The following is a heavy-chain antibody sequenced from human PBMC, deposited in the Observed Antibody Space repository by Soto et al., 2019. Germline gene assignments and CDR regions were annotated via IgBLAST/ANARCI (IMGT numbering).Heavy chain of an antibody. Sequence: KASQTLSLTCAISGDSVSSNSAAWNWIRQSPSRGLEWLGRTYYRSKWYNDYAVSVKSRITINPVTSKNQFSLQLNSVTPEDTAVYYCARKSANWGLSINDDAFDIWGQGTMVTVSS. V-gene: IGHV6-1*01. D-gene: IGHD7-27*01. CDR1: GDSVSSNSAA. CDR3: ARKSANWGLSINDDAFDI. J-gene: IGHJ3*02. CDR2: TYYRSKWYN.